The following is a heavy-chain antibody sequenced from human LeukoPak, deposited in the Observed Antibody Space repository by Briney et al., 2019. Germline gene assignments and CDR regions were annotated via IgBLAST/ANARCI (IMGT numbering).Heavy chain of an antibody. CDR3: ARQALATMTFDI. V-gene: IGHV4-39*07. CDR2: IYYSGST. J-gene: IGHJ3*02. D-gene: IGHD5-24*01. Sequence: SETLSLTCTVSGGSISSSSYYWGWIRQPPGKGLEWIGSIYYSGSTYYTPSLKSRVTISVDTSKNQFSLKLSSVTAADTAVYYCARQALATMTFDIWGQETMVTVSS. CDR1: GGSISSSSYY.